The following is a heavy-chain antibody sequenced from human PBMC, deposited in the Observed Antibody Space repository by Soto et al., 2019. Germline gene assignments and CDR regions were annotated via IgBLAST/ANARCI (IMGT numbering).Heavy chain of an antibody. V-gene: IGHV3-23*01. CDR1: GFTLRNYA. D-gene: IGHD1-20*01. J-gene: IGHJ4*02. CDR3: AKAKNDYNWDNRPPFDY. Sequence: GGSLRLSCEASGFTLRNYAMTWVRQAPGKGLEWVSLISANDVGTYYAESVKTRFTISTDQSRNTVYLQMDSLRADDTAIYYCAKAKNDYNWDNRPPFDYWGQGTLVTVSS. CDR2: ISANDVGT.